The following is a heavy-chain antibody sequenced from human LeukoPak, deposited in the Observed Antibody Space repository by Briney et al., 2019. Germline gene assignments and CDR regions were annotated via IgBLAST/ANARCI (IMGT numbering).Heavy chain of an antibody. J-gene: IGHJ4*02. CDR1: GFTFSSYT. Sequence: GGSLRLSCAASGFTFSSYTMNWVRQAPRKGLEWVSYISGGSDTIYYADSVKGRFTISRDNAKNSLYLQMNSLRAEDTAVYYCARGVVPAAPTFDYWGQGTLVTVSS. CDR2: ISGGSDTI. V-gene: IGHV3-48*01. D-gene: IGHD2-2*01. CDR3: ARGVVPAAPTFDY.